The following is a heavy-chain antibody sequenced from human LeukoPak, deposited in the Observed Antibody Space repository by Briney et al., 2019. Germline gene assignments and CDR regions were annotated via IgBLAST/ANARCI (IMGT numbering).Heavy chain of an antibody. CDR2: IHYSGST. J-gene: IGHJ4*02. Sequence: SETLSLTCTVSGGSISSGGYYWSWIRQHPGKGLEWIGYIHYSGSTYYNPSLKSRVTISVDTSKNQFSLKLSSVTAADTAVYYCARGVVAATQIDYWGQGTLVTVSS. CDR1: GGSISSGGYY. V-gene: IGHV4-31*03. CDR3: ARGVVAATQIDY. D-gene: IGHD2-15*01.